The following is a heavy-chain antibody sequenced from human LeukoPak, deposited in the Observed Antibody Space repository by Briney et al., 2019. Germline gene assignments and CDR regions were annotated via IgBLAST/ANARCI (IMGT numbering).Heavy chain of an antibody. CDR1: GFTFSSYA. J-gene: IGHJ5*02. CDR2: ISGSGGST. D-gene: IGHD4-17*01. Sequence: GGSLRLSCAASGFTFSSYAMSWVRQAPGRGLEWVSAISGSGGSTYYADSVKGRFTISRDNSKNTLYLQMNSLRAEDTAVYYCAKVGDYGDYGWFDPWGQGTLVTVSS. CDR3: AKVGDYGDYGWFDP. V-gene: IGHV3-23*01.